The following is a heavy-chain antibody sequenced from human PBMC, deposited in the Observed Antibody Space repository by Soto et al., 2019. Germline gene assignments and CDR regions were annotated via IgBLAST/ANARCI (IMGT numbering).Heavy chain of an antibody. CDR2: IIPIFGTA. D-gene: IGHD3-3*01. V-gene: IGHV1-69*01. CDR3: ARGGGGVVIIPSVVVNGGGGYYGMDV. CDR1: GGTFSSYA. J-gene: IGHJ6*02. Sequence: QVQLVQSGAEVKKPGSSVKVSCKASGGTFSSYAISWVRQAPGQGLEWMGGIIPIFGTANYAQKFQGRVTITADESTSTAYMELSSLRSEDTAVYYCARGGGGVVIIPSVVVNGGGGYYGMDVWGQGTTVTVSS.